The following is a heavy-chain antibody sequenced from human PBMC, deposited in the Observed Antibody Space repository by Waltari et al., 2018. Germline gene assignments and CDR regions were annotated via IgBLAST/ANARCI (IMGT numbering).Heavy chain of an antibody. D-gene: IGHD6-13*01. Sequence: QLQLQESGPGLVKPSETLSLTCTVSGGSISSSSYYWGWIRQPPGKGLEWIGSSYYSGSTYYNPSLKSRVTISVDTSKNQFSLKLSSVTAADTAVYYCARERRTGSSSHGDYWGQGTLVTVSS. J-gene: IGHJ4*02. V-gene: IGHV4-39*07. CDR1: GGSISSSSYY. CDR2: SYYSGST. CDR3: ARERRTGSSSHGDY.